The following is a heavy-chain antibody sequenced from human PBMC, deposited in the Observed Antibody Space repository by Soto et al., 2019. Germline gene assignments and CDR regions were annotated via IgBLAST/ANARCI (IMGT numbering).Heavy chain of an antibody. V-gene: IGHV4-61*01. CDR2: IYYSGST. CDR3: ARGGGVVVVPAAIPNWFDP. CDR1: GGSVSSGSYY. Sequence: PSETLSLTCTVSGGSVSSGSYYWSWIRQPTGKGLEWIGYIYYSGSTNYNPSLKSRVTISVDTSKNQFSLELSSVTAADTAVYYCARGGGVVVVPAAIPNWFDPWGQGTLVTVSS. J-gene: IGHJ5*02. D-gene: IGHD2-2*01.